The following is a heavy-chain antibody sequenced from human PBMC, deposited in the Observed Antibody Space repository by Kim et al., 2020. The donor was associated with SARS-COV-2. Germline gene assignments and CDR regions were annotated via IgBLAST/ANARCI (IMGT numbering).Heavy chain of an antibody. Sequence: ADSVKGRFTISRDNSKNTVYLQMNSLRGEDTAFYYCARDSVAATGKGGIDSWGQGTLVTVSS. J-gene: IGHJ4*02. D-gene: IGHD6-13*01. V-gene: IGHV3-30*07. CDR3: ARDSVAATGKGGIDS.